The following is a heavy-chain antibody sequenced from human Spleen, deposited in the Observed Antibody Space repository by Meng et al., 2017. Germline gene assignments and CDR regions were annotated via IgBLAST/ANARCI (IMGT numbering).Heavy chain of an antibody. CDR1: GGSFSGYY. CDR3: ARATVVTPGLGWFDY. D-gene: IGHD4-23*01. V-gene: IGHV4-34*01. J-gene: IGHJ4*02. CDR2: INHSGST. Sequence: SETLSLTCAVYGGSFSGYYWSWIRQPPGKGLEWIGEINHSGSTNYNPSLKSRVTISVDTSKNQFSLQLNSVTPEDTAVYYCARATVVTPGLGWFDYWGQGTLVTVSS.